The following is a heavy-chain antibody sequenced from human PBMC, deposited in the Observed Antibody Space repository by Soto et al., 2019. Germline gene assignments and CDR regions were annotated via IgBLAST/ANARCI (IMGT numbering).Heavy chain of an antibody. CDR3: AHRQRGVLVPADPPRNWFDP. V-gene: IGHV2-5*01. CDR1: GFSLSTSGGG. J-gene: IGHJ5*02. CDR2: IYSYDDK. Sequence: SCPTLIHPTQTLTLICTFSGFSLSTSGGGVGWILRPPGTALECLALIYSYDDKRYSPFLKRSLTITKDTSKTHVVLTMTHMDPVDTVTYYSAHRQRGVLVPADPPRNWFDPWGQGTLVTVSS. D-gene: IGHD2-2*01.